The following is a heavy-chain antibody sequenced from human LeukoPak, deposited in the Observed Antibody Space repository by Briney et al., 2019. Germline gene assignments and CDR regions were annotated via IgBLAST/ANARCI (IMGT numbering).Heavy chain of an antibody. CDR1: GYTFTSYA. J-gene: IGHJ5*02. Sequence: ASVKVSCKASGYTFTSYAMHWVRQAPGQRPEWMGWINAGNGNTKYSQKFQGRVTITRDTSASTAYMELSSLRSEDTAVYYCARADLEAPNWFDPWGQGTLVTVSS. V-gene: IGHV1-3*01. CDR3: ARADLEAPNWFDP. CDR2: INAGNGNT.